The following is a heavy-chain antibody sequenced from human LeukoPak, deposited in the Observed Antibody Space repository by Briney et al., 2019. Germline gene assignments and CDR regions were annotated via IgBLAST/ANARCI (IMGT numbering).Heavy chain of an antibody. V-gene: IGHV3-23*01. CDR2: ITTGGAGT. J-gene: IGHJ4*02. CDR1: GFSFSDYS. D-gene: IGHD6-6*01. CDR3: AKRHSSSRNFDY. Sequence: PGGSLRLSCAASGFSFSDYSMNWVRQAPGKGLEWVSAITTGGAGTYYADSVKGRFTISRDNSENTLYLQMDSLRAEDTALYYCAKRHSSSRNFDYWGQGTLVTVSS.